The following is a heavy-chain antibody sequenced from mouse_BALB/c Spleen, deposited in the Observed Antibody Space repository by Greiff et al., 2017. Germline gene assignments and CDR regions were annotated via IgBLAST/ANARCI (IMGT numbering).Heavy chain of an antibody. D-gene: IGHD2-14*01. Sequence: EVQLQQSGPELVKPGASVKLSCTASGYSFTGYYMYWVKQSPVKSLEWIGSINPYNGATSYNHNFKDKASLTVEKSSSTAYMELHSLTSEDSAVYYCARRGYRYDEAWFAYWGQGTLVTVSA. CDR2: INPYNGAT. J-gene: IGHJ3*01. CDR1: GYSFTGYY. CDR3: ARRGYRYDEAWFAY. V-gene: IGHV1-26*01.